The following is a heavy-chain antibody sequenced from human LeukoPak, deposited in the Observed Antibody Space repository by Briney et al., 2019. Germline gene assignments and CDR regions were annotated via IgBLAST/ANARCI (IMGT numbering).Heavy chain of an antibody. CDR1: GFTFSGYG. J-gene: IGHJ4*02. CDR3: AKAPVFTAAIEGVDN. D-gene: IGHD2-2*01. V-gene: IGHV3-23*01. Sequence: PGRSLRLSCAASGFTFSGYGMHWVRQAPGKGLEWVSSISGSGGGTYYADSVKGRFTVSRDTSRNTLYLQMNSLRAEDTAVYYCAKAPVFTAAIEGVDNWGQGTLVTVSS. CDR2: ISGSGGGT.